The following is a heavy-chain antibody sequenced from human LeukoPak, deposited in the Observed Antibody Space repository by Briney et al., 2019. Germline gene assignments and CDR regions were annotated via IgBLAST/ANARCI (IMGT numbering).Heavy chain of an antibody. D-gene: IGHD2-2*01. V-gene: IGHV1-2*02. Sequence: ASVKVSCKASGYTFTDYYMHWVRQAPGQGLEWMAWINPDSGDSNFAQKFQGRVTMTRDTSISTAYMELSRLTSDDTAIYYCARAASVVPAAIEWYYYYMDVWGKGTTVTVSS. J-gene: IGHJ6*03. CDR1: GYTFTDYY. CDR3: ARAASVVPAAIEWYYYYMDV. CDR2: INPDSGDS.